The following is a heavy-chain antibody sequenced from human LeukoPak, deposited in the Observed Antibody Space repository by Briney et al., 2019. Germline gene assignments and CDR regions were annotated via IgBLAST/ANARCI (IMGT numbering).Heavy chain of an antibody. D-gene: IGHD5-18*01. V-gene: IGHV4-61*01. CDR1: GGSFSSGSYY. Sequence: SETLSLTCTVSGGSFSSGSYYWSWIRQPPGKGLEWIGYIYYSGSTNYNPSLKSRVTISVDTSKNQFSLKLSSVTAADTAVYYCARSQGYSYGPFDYWGQGTLVTVSS. CDR3: ARSQGYSYGPFDY. J-gene: IGHJ4*02. CDR2: IYYSGST.